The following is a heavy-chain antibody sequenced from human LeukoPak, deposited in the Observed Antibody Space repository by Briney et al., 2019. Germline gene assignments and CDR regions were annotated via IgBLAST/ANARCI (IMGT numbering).Heavy chain of an antibody. CDR2: INPNSGGT. V-gene: IGHV1-2*06. CDR1: GYTFTGYY. D-gene: IGHD3-9*01. Sequence: ASVKVSCKASGYTFTGYYMHWVRQAPGQGLEWVGRINPNSGGTNYAQKFQGRVTMTRDTSISTAYMELSRLRSDDTAVFYCASEKTYYDILTGPRGAFDIWGQGTMVTVSS. J-gene: IGHJ3*02. CDR3: ASEKTYYDILTGPRGAFDI.